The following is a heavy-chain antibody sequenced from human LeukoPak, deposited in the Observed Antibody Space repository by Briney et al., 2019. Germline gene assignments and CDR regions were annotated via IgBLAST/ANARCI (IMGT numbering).Heavy chain of an antibody. CDR2: IKQDGSEK. CDR3: ARIGSLEDGSGSLHNNWFDP. V-gene: IGHV3-7*01. J-gene: IGHJ5*02. D-gene: IGHD3-10*01. CDR1: GFTFSSYW. Sequence: GGSLRLSCAASGFTFSSYWMSWVRQAPGKGLEWVANIKQDGSEKYYVDSVKGRFTISRDNAKNSLYLQMNSLRAEDTAVYYCARIGSLEDGSGSLHNNWFDPWGQGTLVTVSS.